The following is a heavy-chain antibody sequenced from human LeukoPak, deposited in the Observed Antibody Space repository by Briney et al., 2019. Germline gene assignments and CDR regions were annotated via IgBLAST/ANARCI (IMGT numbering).Heavy chain of an antibody. CDR2: LYSSGNT. Sequence: SETLSLTCSFSGGSIRGGGYYWGWVRQPPGKGLEWIASLYSSGNTFYNPSLKGRVTISEESSKSQFSLKLRTVTAADTAVYFCWRAADHWGQGILVTVSS. V-gene: IGHV4-39*01. CDR3: WRAADH. CDR1: GGSIRGGGYY. J-gene: IGHJ4*02.